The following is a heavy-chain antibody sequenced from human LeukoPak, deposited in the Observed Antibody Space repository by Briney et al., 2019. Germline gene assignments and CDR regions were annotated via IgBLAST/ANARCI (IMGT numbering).Heavy chain of an antibody. J-gene: IGHJ4*02. V-gene: IGHV4-59*02. CDR3: ARGQRGLPY. CDR2: IYYSGST. CDR1: DGSVSPYY. D-gene: IGHD2-15*01. Sequence: SETLSLTCTVSDGSVSPYYWSWVRQPPGKGLEWFGNIYYSGSTDSNPSLKSRVTFSVDTSKNQLSLKLSSVTAADTAMYYCARGQRGLPYWGQGILVTVSS.